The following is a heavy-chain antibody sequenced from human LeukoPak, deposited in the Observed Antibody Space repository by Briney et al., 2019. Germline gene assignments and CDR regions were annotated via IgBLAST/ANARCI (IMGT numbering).Heavy chain of an antibody. V-gene: IGHV3-23*01. J-gene: IGHJ4*02. D-gene: IGHD5-24*01. Sequence: GGTLRLSCAASGFTFSSYGMSWVRQAPGKGLEWVSGISGSGGGTYYADSVKGRFTISRDNSKNTLYLQMNSLRAEDTAVYYCAKGGTDGYSYHWGQGTLVTVSS. CDR1: GFTFSSYG. CDR2: ISGSGGGT. CDR3: AKGGTDGYSYH.